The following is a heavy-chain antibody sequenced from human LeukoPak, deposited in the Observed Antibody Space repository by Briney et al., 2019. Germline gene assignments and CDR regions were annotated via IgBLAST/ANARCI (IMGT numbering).Heavy chain of an antibody. CDR1: GFTFGDYG. CDR2: INGDASTT. CDR3: APTPGSFDL. Sequence: PGGSLRLSCAASGFTFGDYGMHWVRQPPGQGLEWVSLINGDASTTYYADSVRGRFTISSDNSKNSLYLQMNSLRTEDTALYYCAPTPGSFDLWGRGTLVTVSS. D-gene: IGHD2-15*01. J-gene: IGHJ2*01. V-gene: IGHV3-43*02.